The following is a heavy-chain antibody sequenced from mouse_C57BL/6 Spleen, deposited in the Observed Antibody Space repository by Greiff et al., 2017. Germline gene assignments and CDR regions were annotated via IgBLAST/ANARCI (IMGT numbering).Heavy chain of an antibody. J-gene: IGHJ4*01. D-gene: IGHD3-2*02. V-gene: IGHV1-53*01. CDR1: GYTFTSYW. Sequence: QVNLQQPGTELVKPGASVKLSCKASGYTFTSYWMHWVKQRPGHGLEWIGNISPSSGGTNYNEKFKSKATLTVDQSTTTAYMQLSSLTSEDSAVDYCAREWAQATDYWGQGTSVTVSS. CDR3: AREWAQATDY. CDR2: ISPSSGGT.